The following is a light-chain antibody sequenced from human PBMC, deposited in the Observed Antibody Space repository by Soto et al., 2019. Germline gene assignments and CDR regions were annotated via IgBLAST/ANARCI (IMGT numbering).Light chain of an antibody. CDR2: GNS. CDR3: QSYDSSLSGYV. V-gene: IGLV1-40*01. Sequence: QSVLTQPPSVSGAPGQRVTISFTGSSSNIGAGYDVHWYQQLPGTAPKLLIYGNSNRPSGVPDRFSGSKSGTSAPLAITGLQAEDEADYSCQSYDSSLSGYVFGTGTKVTVL. J-gene: IGLJ1*01. CDR1: SSNIGAGYD.